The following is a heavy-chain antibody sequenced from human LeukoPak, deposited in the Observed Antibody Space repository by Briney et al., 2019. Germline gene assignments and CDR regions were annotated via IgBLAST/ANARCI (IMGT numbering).Heavy chain of an antibody. V-gene: IGHV1-46*03. CDR1: GYTFTSYY. Sequence: ASVKVSCKASGYTFTSYYMHWVRQAPGQGLEWMGIINPSGGSTSYAQKFQGRVTMTRDTSTSTVYMELSSLRSEDTAVYYCARRDKYDIWTGYYGGPLDYWGQGTLVTVSS. J-gene: IGHJ4*02. D-gene: IGHD3-9*01. CDR2: INPSGGST. CDR3: ARRDKYDIWTGYYGGPLDY.